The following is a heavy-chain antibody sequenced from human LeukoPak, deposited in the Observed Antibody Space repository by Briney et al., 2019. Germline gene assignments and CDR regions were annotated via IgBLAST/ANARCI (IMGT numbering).Heavy chain of an antibody. V-gene: IGHV3-23*01. J-gene: IGHJ4*02. CDR2: ISGSGGST. CDR1: GFTFSSYA. D-gene: IGHD3-10*01. Sequence: GGSLRLSCAASGFTFSSYAMSWVRQAPGKGLEWVSAISGSGGSTYYADSVKGRFTISRDNSKNTLYLQMNSLRAEDTAVYYCAKDLRGSGGYYNLFDYWGQGTLVTVSS. CDR3: AKDLRGSGGYYNLFDY.